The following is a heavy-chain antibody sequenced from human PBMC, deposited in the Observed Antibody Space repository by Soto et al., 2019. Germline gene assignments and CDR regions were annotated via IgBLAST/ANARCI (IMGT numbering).Heavy chain of an antibody. Sequence: QLQLQESGPGLVKPSETLSLTCTVSGGSISSSSYYWGWIRQPPGKGLEWIGSIYYSGSTYYNPTLNGRVTISVDTSKNQFSLKLSSVTAADTAVYYWARLPYYSSVLLLAILDYWGQGTVVTVSS. CDR1: GGSISSSSYY. V-gene: IGHV4-39*01. J-gene: IGHJ4*02. D-gene: IGHD6-19*01. CDR2: IYYSGST. CDR3: ARLPYYSSVLLLAILDY.